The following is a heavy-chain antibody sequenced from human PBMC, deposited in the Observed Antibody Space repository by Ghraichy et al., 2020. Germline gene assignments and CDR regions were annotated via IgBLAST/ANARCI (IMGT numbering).Heavy chain of an antibody. CDR2: INPNSGDT. Sequence: ASVKVSCKASGYTFTGYYMHWVRQAPGQGLEWMGRINPNSGDTNSAQKFQGRVTMTRDTSISTAYMEVSSLRSDDTAVYYCARDSYRAASGIDYWGQGTLVTVSS. D-gene: IGHD6-13*01. CDR3: ARDSYRAASGIDY. CDR1: GYTFTGYY. V-gene: IGHV1-2*06. J-gene: IGHJ4*02.